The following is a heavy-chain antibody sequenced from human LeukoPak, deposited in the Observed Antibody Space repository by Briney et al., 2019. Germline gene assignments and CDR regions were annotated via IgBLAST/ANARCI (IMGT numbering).Heavy chain of an antibody. CDR2: SRNKPNSYTT. CDR3: ARAYYYDSSGEDWFDP. Sequence: GGSLRLSCAASGLTFSDHYVDWVRQAPGKGLEWVGRSRNKPNSYTTEYAASVKGRFTISRDDSKNSLFLLMNSLKTEDTAVYYCARAYYYDSSGEDWFDPWGQGTLVTVSS. D-gene: IGHD3-22*01. J-gene: IGHJ5*02. V-gene: IGHV3-72*01. CDR1: GLTFSDHY.